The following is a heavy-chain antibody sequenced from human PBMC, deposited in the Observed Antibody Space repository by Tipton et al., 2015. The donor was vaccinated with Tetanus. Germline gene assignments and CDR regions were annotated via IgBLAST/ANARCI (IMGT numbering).Heavy chain of an antibody. CDR1: GGAISSYY. CDR3: ARAAAEWFGESTFGY. CDR2: IYYSGDT. V-gene: IGHV4-59*01. J-gene: IGHJ4*02. Sequence: TLSLTCTVSGGAISSYYWIWIRQPPGKGLEWIGYIYYSGDTNYNPSLKSRATMSVDTSKNQFSLKLSSVTAADTAVYYCARAAAEWFGESTFGYWGQGTLVTVSS. D-gene: IGHD3-10*01.